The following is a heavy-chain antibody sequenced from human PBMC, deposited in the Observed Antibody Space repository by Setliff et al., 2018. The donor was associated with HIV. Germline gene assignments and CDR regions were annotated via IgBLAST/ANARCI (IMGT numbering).Heavy chain of an antibody. D-gene: IGHD6-13*01. CDR1: GFTFRSYW. V-gene: IGHV3-7*01. Sequence: GGSLRLSCAASGFTFRSYWLTWVRQAPGKGLEWVANIDGDGSTKNYVDSVKGRFTISRHNAENSLYLEMNILRAEDTAVYYCARPIAAAGLFDSWGQGTLVTVSS. CDR3: ARPIAAAGLFDS. CDR2: IDGDGSTK. J-gene: IGHJ4*02.